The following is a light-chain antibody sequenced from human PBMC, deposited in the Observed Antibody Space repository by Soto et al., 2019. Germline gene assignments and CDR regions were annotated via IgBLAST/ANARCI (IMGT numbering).Light chain of an antibody. Sequence: EIVLTQSPATLYLSPGERATLSCRASQSVSSYLAWYQQKPGQAPRLLIYDATNRTTCIPARFSGSGSGTDFPLTISRLEPEDFAVYYCQQRSNWPRYTFGQGTKLEIK. J-gene: IGKJ2*01. V-gene: IGKV3-11*01. CDR1: QSVSSY. CDR3: QQRSNWPRYT. CDR2: DAT.